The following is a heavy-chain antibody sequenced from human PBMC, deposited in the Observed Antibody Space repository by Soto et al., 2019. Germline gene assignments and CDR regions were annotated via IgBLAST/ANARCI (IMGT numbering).Heavy chain of an antibody. V-gene: IGHV3-30*18. D-gene: IGHD6-13*01. Sequence: QVQLVESGGGVVQPGRSLRLSCAASGFTFSSYGMHWVRQAPGKGLEWVAVISYDGSNKYYAYSVKGLFTIARDNSKNTLYLQMNSLRAEDTAVYYCAQETDLHSSSAPWNYWGQGTLVTVSS. CDR1: GFTFSSYG. CDR2: ISYDGSNK. CDR3: AQETDLHSSSAPWNY. J-gene: IGHJ4*02.